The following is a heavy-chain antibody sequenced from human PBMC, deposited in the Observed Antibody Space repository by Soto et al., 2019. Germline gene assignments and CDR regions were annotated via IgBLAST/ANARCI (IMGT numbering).Heavy chain of an antibody. Sequence: ASVKVSCKASGYTFTNHAMHWVRQAPGQRLEWMGWINPGNGNTKYSQKLQGRVTITRDTSASTAYMELSSLRSEDTAVYYCAREQVVVATTPHWYFDLWGRGTLVTVSS. CDR2: INPGNGNT. J-gene: IGHJ2*01. CDR1: GYTFTNHA. D-gene: IGHD2-15*01. V-gene: IGHV1-3*01. CDR3: AREQVVVATTPHWYFDL.